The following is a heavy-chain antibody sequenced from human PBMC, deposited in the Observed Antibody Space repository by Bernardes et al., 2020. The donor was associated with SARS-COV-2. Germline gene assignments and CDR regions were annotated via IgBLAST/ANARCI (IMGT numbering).Heavy chain of an antibody. CDR2: INSDASLT. CDR1: GFTFRSYW. V-gene: IGHV3-74*01. CDR3: ARELRGYWYFDL. J-gene: IGHJ2*01. D-gene: IGHD3-16*01. Sequence: GGSLRLSCAASGFTFRSYWMHWVRQVPGKGLVWVSRINSDASLTTYADSVKGRFTISRDNAKNTLSLQVNSLRVEDTGVYYCARELRGYWYFDLWGRGTQITVSS.